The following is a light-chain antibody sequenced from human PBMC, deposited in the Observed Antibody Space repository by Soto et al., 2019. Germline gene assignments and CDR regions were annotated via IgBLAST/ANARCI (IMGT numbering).Light chain of an antibody. J-gene: IGLJ3*02. V-gene: IGLV1-44*01. CDR3: AAWDDILNGWV. Sequence: QLVLTQPPSASGTPGQRVTISCSGSSSNIGSNTVNWYQQLLGTAPKLLIYSNNQRPSGVPDRFSGSKSGTSASLAISGLQYEDEADYYCAAWDDILNGWVFGGGTKVTVL. CDR2: SNN. CDR1: SSNIGSNT.